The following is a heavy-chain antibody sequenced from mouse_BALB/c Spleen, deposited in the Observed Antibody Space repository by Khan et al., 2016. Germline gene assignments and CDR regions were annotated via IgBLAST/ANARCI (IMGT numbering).Heavy chain of an antibody. CDR1: GYTFSSYW. V-gene: IGHV1-9*01. J-gene: IGHJ2*01. CDR3: ARTDRRGYFDY. Sequence: QVQLKQSGAELMKPGASVKISCKATGYTFSSYWIEWVKQRPGHGLEWIGEILPGSGSTNYNETFRGKATFTADTSSNTAYMQLSSLTSEDSAVQYCARTDRRGYFDYWGQGTTLTVSS. CDR2: ILPGSGST.